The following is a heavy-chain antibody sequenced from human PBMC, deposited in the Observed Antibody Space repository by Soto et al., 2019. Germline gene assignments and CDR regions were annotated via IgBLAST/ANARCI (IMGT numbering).Heavy chain of an antibody. V-gene: IGHV1-18*01. CDR3: ARGGPYYDFWSGPRLYYYYMDV. Sequence: GASVKVSCKASGYTFTSYGISWVRQAPGQGLERMGWISAYNGNTNYAQKLQGRVTMTTDTSTSTAYMELRSLRSDDTAVYYCARGGPYYDFWSGPRLYYYYMDVWGKGTTVTVS. CDR2: ISAYNGNT. CDR1: GYTFTSYG. D-gene: IGHD3-3*01. J-gene: IGHJ6*03.